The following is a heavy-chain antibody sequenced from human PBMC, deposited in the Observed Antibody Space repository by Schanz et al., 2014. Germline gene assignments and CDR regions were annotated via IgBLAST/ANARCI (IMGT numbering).Heavy chain of an antibody. CDR3: AKNWKGHHITGRPGWSDGMDV. CDR1: GFTFSSYA. D-gene: IGHD6-6*01. Sequence: EVQLLESGGGLVQPGGSLRLSCAASGFTFSSYAMSWVRQAPGKGLEWVSAITDSGGSTYYADSVKGRFTISRDNSKNTLYLQMNSLRVEDTAEYYCAKNWKGHHITGRPGWSDGMDVWGQGTTVTVSS. V-gene: IGHV3-23*01. CDR2: ITDSGGST. J-gene: IGHJ6*02.